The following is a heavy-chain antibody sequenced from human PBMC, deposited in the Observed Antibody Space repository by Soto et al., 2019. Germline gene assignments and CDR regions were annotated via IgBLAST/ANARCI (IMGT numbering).Heavy chain of an antibody. CDR2: VIPVLGVT. V-gene: IGHV1-69*02. J-gene: IGHJ6*02. CDR3: ARRRYCGAACYSQYYYGMDI. D-gene: IGHD2-21*02. CDR1: GDTFSSYT. Sequence: QVQLVQSGAELKKPGSSVKVSCRSGGDTFSSYTVSWVRQAPGQGLEWMGRVIPVLGVTNYARKFQGRVSITAEKPTRTAFLELRSLTSGDSGVYYCARRRYCGAACYSQYYYGMDIWGQGPTVIVSS.